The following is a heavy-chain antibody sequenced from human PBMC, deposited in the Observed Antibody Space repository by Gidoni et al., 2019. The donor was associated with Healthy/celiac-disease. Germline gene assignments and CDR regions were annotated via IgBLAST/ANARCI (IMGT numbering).Heavy chain of an antibody. CDR1: GGSISSSSYY. CDR3: ASELSSIAVAGTFDY. J-gene: IGHJ4*02. V-gene: IGHV4-39*01. Sequence: QLQLQESGPGLVKPSETLSLTCTVSGGSISSSSYYWGWIRQPPGKGLEWIGGIYYSGSTYYNPSLKSRVTISVDTSKNQFSLKLSSVTAADTAVYYCASELSSIAVAGTFDYWGQGTLVTVSS. CDR2: IYYSGST. D-gene: IGHD6-19*01.